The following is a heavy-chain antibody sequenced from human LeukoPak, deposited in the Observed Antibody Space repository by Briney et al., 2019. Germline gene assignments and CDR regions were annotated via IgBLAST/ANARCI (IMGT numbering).Heavy chain of an antibody. J-gene: IGHJ4*02. Sequence: PGGSLRLSCTVSGFTVSSNSMSWVRQAPGKGQEWVSFIYSGGSTHYSDSVKGRFTISRDNAKNSLYLQMNSLRAEDTAVYYCARQMSSSWHDYWGQGTLVTVSS. CDR2: IYSGGST. V-gene: IGHV3-66*04. D-gene: IGHD6-13*01. CDR3: ARQMSSSWHDY. CDR1: GFTVSSNS.